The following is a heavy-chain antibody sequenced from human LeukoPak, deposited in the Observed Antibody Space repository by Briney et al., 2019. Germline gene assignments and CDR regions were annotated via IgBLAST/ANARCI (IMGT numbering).Heavy chain of an antibody. D-gene: IGHD3-22*01. Sequence: ASVKVSCKASGYTFTGYYMHWVRQAPGQGLEWMGWINPNSGGTNYAQKFQGRVTMTRDTSISTAYMELSRLRSDDTAVYYCARSLSYYYDSSGYYPYYFDYWGQGTLVTVSS. CDR2: INPNSGGT. CDR1: GYTFTGYY. V-gene: IGHV1-2*02. J-gene: IGHJ4*02. CDR3: ARSLSYYYDSSGYYPYYFDY.